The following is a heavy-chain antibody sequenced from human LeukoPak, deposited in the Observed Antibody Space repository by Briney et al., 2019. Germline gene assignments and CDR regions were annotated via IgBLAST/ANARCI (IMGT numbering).Heavy chain of an antibody. Sequence: ASVKVSCKASGYTFTGSYMHWVRQAPGQGLEWMGWINPNSGGTNYAQKFQGRVTMTRDTSISTAYMELSRLRSDDTAVYYCARRSKALITMVRGVIHNWFDPWGQGTLVTVSS. CDR3: ARRSKALITMVRGVIHNWFDP. CDR1: GYTFTGSY. CDR2: INPNSGGT. J-gene: IGHJ5*02. V-gene: IGHV1-2*02. D-gene: IGHD3-10*01.